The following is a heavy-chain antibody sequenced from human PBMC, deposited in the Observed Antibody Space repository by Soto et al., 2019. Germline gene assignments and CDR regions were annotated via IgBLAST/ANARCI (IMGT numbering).Heavy chain of an antibody. CDR1: GYTFTSYA. Sequence: GTSVKVSCKASGYTFTSYAMHWVRQAPGQRLEWMGWINAGNGNTKYSQKFQGRFTISRDNSKNTLYLQMNSLRAEDTAVYYCAKDESSSWYGYGMDVWGQGTTVTVSS. D-gene: IGHD6-13*01. J-gene: IGHJ6*02. V-gene: IGHV1-3*01. CDR2: INAGNGNT. CDR3: AKDESSSWYGYGMDV.